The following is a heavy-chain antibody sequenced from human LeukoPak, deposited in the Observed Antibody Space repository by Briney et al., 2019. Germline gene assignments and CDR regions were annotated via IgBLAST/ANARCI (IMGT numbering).Heavy chain of an antibody. CDR3: ASSRRTRITMIVVGISGSGYGMDV. J-gene: IGHJ6*02. Sequence: PGGSLRLSCAASGYTFSSYWMSWVRQAPGKGLEWVANIKQDGSVKYYVDSVKGRFTISRDNSKNTLYLQMNSLRAEDTAVYYCASSRRTRITMIVVGISGSGYGMDVWGQGTTVTVSS. V-gene: IGHV3-7*03. CDR1: GYTFSSYW. CDR2: IKQDGSVK. D-gene: IGHD3-22*01.